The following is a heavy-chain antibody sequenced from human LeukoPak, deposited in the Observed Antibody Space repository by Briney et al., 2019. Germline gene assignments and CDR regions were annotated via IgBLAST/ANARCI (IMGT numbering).Heavy chain of an antibody. Sequence: SQTLSLTCAISGDSVSSNSAAWNWIRQSPSRGLEWLGRTYYRSKWYNDFAVSVKGRITINPDTSKNQFSLQLNSLTPEDTAVYYCARNTPDFGTHQRFDPWGQGTLVTVSS. CDR3: ARNTPDFGTHQRFDP. V-gene: IGHV6-1*01. J-gene: IGHJ5*02. CDR1: GDSVSSNSAA. D-gene: IGHD3-10*01. CDR2: TYYRSKWYN.